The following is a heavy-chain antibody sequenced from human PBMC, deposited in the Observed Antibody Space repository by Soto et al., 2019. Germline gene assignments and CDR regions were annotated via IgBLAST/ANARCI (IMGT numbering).Heavy chain of an antibody. CDR1: GDSIIRSF. J-gene: IGHJ3*02. V-gene: IGHV4-59*01. Sequence: QVQLQESGPRLVKSSETLSLVCSVSGDSIIRSFWGWIRQSPGKGLQYIGYISDSGVTDYDPSLKSRVTMSVDTSKNQCSLELTSVTAADTAVYYCASGAGDFSGPDSFDIWGQGTMVTVSS. D-gene: IGHD3-10*01. CDR2: ISDSGVT. CDR3: ASGAGDFSGPDSFDI.